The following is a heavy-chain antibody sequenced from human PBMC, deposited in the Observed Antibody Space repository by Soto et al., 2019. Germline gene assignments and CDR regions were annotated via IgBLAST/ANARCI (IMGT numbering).Heavy chain of an antibody. CDR2: INHSGST. Sequence: SETLSLTCTVYGGSFSGYYLSWIRQPPGKGLEWIGEINHSGSTYYNPSLKSRVTISVDRSKNQFSLKLSSVTAADTAVYYCARGRPIRFDPWGQGTLVTVSS. CDR1: GGSFSGYY. V-gene: IGHV4-34*01. J-gene: IGHJ5*02. CDR3: ARGRPIRFDP.